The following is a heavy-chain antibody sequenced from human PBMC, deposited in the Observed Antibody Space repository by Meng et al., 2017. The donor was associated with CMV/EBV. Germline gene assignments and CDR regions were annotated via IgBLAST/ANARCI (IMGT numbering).Heavy chain of an antibody. Sequence: KASGSTFTSYDITWVRQATGQGLELMGWMNPNSGNTGYAQTFQGRVTMTRNTSISTAYMELSSLRSEDTAVYYCASLPVYGDYVRDYWGQGTLVTVSS. V-gene: IGHV1-8*01. CDR2: MNPNSGNT. CDR1: GSTFTSYD. D-gene: IGHD4-17*01. CDR3: ASLPVYGDYVRDY. J-gene: IGHJ4*02.